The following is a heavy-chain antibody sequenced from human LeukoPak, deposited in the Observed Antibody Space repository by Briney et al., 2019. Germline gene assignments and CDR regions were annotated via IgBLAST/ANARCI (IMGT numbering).Heavy chain of an antibody. D-gene: IGHD4-17*01. CDR2: ISGSGGST. CDR1: GFTFSSYA. Sequence: PGGSVRLSCAASGFTFSSYAMSWVRQAPGKGLEWVSAISGSGGSTYYAGSVKGRFTISRDNSKNTLYLQMNSLRAEDTAVYYCAKSFLAMTTVTSLDYWGQGTLVTVSS. J-gene: IGHJ4*02. CDR3: AKSFLAMTTVTSLDY. V-gene: IGHV3-23*01.